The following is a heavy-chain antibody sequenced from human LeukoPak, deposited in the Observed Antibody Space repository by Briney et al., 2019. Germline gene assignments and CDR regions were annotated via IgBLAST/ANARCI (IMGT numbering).Heavy chain of an antibody. CDR1: GGSFNAYY. D-gene: IGHD3-9*01. V-gene: IGHV4-34*01. Sequence: PSETLSLTCAVYGGSFNAYYWSWIRQPPGKGLEWIGEINHSGSTNYNPSLKSRVTISVDTSKNQFSLKLSSVTAADTAVYYCARRPGSYDILAWFDPWGQGSLVTVSS. CDR2: INHSGST. CDR3: ARRPGSYDILAWFDP. J-gene: IGHJ5*02.